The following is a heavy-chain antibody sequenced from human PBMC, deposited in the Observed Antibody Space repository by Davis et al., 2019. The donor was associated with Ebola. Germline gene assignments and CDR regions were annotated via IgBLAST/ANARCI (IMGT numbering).Heavy chain of an antibody. CDR3: ARVGQQLVLGAFDI. D-gene: IGHD6-13*01. J-gene: IGHJ3*02. Sequence: GGSLRLSCTASGFTFGDYAMSWVRQAPGKGLEWVANIKQDGSEEYYVDSVKGRFTISRDNAKNSLYLQMNSLRAEDTAVYYCARVGQQLVLGAFDIWGKGTMVTVSS. CDR1: GFTFGDYA. CDR2: IKQDGSEE. V-gene: IGHV3-7*03.